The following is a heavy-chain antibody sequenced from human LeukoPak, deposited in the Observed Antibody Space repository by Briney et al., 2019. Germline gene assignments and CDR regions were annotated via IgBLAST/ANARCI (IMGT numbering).Heavy chain of an antibody. CDR1: GGSFSGYY. V-gene: IGHV4-34*01. CDR2: INHSGST. Sequence: KPSETLSLTCAVYGGSFSGYYWTWIRQPPGKGLEWIGEINHSGSTNYNPSLKSRVTISVDTSKNQFSLKLSSVTAADTAVYYCASLIVGADHFPYYYGMDVWGQGTTVTVSS. J-gene: IGHJ6*02. D-gene: IGHD1-26*01. CDR3: ASLIVGADHFPYYYGMDV.